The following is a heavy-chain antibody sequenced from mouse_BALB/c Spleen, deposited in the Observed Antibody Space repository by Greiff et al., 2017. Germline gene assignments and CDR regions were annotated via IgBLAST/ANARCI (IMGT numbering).Heavy chain of an antibody. J-gene: IGHJ2*01. CDR2: ILPGSGST. V-gene: IGHV1-9*01. CDR1: GYTFSSYW. D-gene: IGHD2-14*01. CDR3: ARRDSYYRYEGLDY. Sequence: QVQLQQSGAELMKPGASVKISCKATGYTFSSYWIEWVKQRPGHGLEWIGEILPGSGSTNYNEKFKGKATFTADTSSNTAYMQLSSLTSEDSAVYYCARRDSYYRYEGLDYWGQGTTLTVSS.